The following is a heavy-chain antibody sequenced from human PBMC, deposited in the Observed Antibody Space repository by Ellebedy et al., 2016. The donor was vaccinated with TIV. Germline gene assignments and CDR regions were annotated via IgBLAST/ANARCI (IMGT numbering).Heavy chain of an antibody. CDR3: AKVAAGPGGVWVFDY. Sequence: GESLKISCAASGFTFSNYAMSWVRQAPGKGLEWVSGTSGGGATTYYADSVKGRFTLSRDNSKNTLYLQMNSLRAEDTAVYYCAKVAAGPGGVWVFDYWGQGTLVTVSS. V-gene: IGHV3-23*01. J-gene: IGHJ4*02. D-gene: IGHD6-6*01. CDR1: GFTFSNYA. CDR2: TSGGGATT.